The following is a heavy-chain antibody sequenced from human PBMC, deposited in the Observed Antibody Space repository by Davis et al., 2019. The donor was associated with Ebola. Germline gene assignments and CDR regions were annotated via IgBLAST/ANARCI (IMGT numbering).Heavy chain of an antibody. CDR1: GGSFSGYY. Sequence: SETLSLTCAVYGGSFSGYYWSWIRQPPGKGLEWIGEINHSGSTNYNPSLKSRVTISVDTSKNQFSLKLSSVTAADTAVYYCARSSGWSLLFDYWGQGALVTVSS. CDR2: INHSGST. V-gene: IGHV4-34*01. J-gene: IGHJ4*02. D-gene: IGHD6-19*01. CDR3: ARSSGWSLLFDY.